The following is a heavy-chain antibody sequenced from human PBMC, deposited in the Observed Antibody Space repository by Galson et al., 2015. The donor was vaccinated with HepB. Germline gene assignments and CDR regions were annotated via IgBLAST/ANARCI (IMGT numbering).Heavy chain of an antibody. Sequence: SVKVSCKATGYTFTGYPLNWVRQAPGQGLEWMGWINTNNGDPTYALGFTGRFVFSLDTSVREAYLQIDSLEAEDTAVYYCARMGDFWSGNGDAFDVWGQGTKVLVSS. CDR3: ARMGDFWSGNGDAFDV. D-gene: IGHD3-3*01. V-gene: IGHV7-4-1*01. J-gene: IGHJ3*01. CDR1: GYTFTGYP. CDR2: INTNNGDP.